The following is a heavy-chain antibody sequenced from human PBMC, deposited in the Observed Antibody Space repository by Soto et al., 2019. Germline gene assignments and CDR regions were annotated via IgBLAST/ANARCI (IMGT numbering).Heavy chain of an antibody. D-gene: IGHD5-12*01. Sequence: VLLVESGGGLVQPGRSLRLSCAASGFTFDDYGMHWVRQAPGSGLEWVSGISWNSGSIRYADSVKGRFTISRDNAKKSLYLQMNSLRAEDTALYYCAKGGDIVDPIETNIYYYAMDVWGQGTTVTVSS. J-gene: IGHJ6*02. CDR1: GFTFDDYG. CDR3: AKGGDIVDPIETNIYYYAMDV. V-gene: IGHV3-9*01. CDR2: ISWNSGSI.